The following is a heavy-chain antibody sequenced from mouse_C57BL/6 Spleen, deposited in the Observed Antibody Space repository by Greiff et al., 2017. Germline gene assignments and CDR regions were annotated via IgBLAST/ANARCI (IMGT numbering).Heavy chain of an antibody. CDR1: GYAFTNYL. D-gene: IGHD3-2*02. J-gene: IGHJ2*01. Sequence: QVHLKQSGAELVRPGTSVKVSCKASGYAFTNYLIEWVKQRPGQGLEWIGVINPGSGGTNYNEKFKGKATLTADKSSSTAYMQLSSLTSEDSAVYFCARRSSGPFDYWGQGTTLTVSS. V-gene: IGHV1-54*01. CDR2: INPGSGGT. CDR3: ARRSSGPFDY.